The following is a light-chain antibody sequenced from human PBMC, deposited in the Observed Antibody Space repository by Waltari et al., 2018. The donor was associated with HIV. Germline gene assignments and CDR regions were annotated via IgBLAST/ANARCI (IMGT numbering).Light chain of an antibody. V-gene: IGLV2-14*03. CDR3: SSYTTFNTVI. Sequence: QSALTQPASVSGSPGQSITISCAGTGAEIGAYNYVAWYQKLPDSLPKLTIYDVTSRPSGISDRFSASKSGNAASLTISGLQAEDEGDYYCSSYTTFNTVIFGGGTKLTVL. J-gene: IGLJ2*01. CDR1: GAEIGAYNY. CDR2: DVT.